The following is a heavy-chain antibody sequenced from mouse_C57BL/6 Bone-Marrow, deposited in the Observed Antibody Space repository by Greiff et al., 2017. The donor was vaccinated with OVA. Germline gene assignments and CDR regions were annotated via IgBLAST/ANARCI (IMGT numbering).Heavy chain of an antibody. Sequence: VQLQQSGPELVKPGASVKISCKASGYAFSSSWMNWVTQRPGKGLEWIGRIYPGDGDTNYNGKFKGKATLTADKSSSTAYMQLSSLTSEDSAVYFCARRIYYYGSTYYYAMDYWGQGTSVTVSS. CDR1: GYAFSSSW. CDR2: IYPGDGDT. J-gene: IGHJ4*01. CDR3: ARRIYYYGSTYYYAMDY. D-gene: IGHD1-1*01. V-gene: IGHV1-82*01.